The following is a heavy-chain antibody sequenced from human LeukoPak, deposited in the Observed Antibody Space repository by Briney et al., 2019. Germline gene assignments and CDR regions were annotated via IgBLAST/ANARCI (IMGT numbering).Heavy chain of an antibody. CDR3: ARDLRDGDYFDY. D-gene: IGHD5-24*01. Sequence: SETQSLTCTVSGGSISSSSYYWGWIRQPPGKGLEWIGSIYYSGSTYYNPSLKSRVTISVDTSKNQFSLKLSSVTAADTAVYYCARDLRDGDYFDYWGQGTLVTISS. V-gene: IGHV4-39*07. J-gene: IGHJ4*02. CDR1: GGSISSSSYY. CDR2: IYYSGST.